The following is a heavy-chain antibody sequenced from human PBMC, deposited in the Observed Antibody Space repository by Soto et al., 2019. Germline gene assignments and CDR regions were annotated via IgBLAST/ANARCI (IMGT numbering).Heavy chain of an antibody. J-gene: IGHJ4*02. D-gene: IGHD3-22*01. CDR3: AKGGYYDSSGYPPAFY. V-gene: IGHV3-23*01. CDR2: ISGSGGST. Sequence: RLSCAASGFTFSSYAMSWVRQAPGKGLEWVSAISGSGGSTYYADSVKGRFTISRDNSKNTLYLQMNSLRAEDTAVYYCAKGGYYDSSGYPPAFYWGQGTLVTVSS. CDR1: GFTFSSYA.